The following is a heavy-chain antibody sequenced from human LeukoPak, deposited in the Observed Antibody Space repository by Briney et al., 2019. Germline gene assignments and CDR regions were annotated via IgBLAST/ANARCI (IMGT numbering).Heavy chain of an antibody. CDR2: ISSSSSYI. V-gene: IGHV3-21*01. D-gene: IGHD5-18*01. Sequence: GGSLRLSCAASGFTFSSYSMNWVRQAPGKGLEWVSSISSSSSYIYYADSVKGRFTISRDNAKNSLYLQMNSLRAEDTAVYYCARGQYSYGYLADYYYYGMDVWGQGTTVTVSS. CDR1: GFTFSSYS. J-gene: IGHJ6*02. CDR3: ARGQYSYGYLADYYYYGMDV.